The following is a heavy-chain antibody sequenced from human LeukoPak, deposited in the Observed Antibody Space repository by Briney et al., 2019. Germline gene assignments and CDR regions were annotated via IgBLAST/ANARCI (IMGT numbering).Heavy chain of an antibody. CDR3: ARGDYYDSKPFDY. J-gene: IGHJ4*02. CDR2: ISTSSTI. CDR1: GFTFSSYS. Sequence: GGSLRLSCAASGFTFSSYSMNWVRQAPGKGLEWVSYISTSSTIYYADSVKGRFTISRDNAKNSLYLQMNGLRAEDTAVYYCARGDYYDSKPFDYWGQGTLVTVSS. V-gene: IGHV3-48*01. D-gene: IGHD3-22*01.